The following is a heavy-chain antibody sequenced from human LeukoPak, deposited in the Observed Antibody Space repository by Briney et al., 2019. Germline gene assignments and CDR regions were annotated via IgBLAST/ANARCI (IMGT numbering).Heavy chain of an antibody. CDR2: LASDENNR. CDR1: GLTISDSW. CDR3: AGGAGGGRLAS. V-gene: IGHV3-74*01. Sequence: GGSLRLSCAASGLTISDSWIHWVRQVPGKGLMWVSRLASDENNRIYADSVKGRFTISRDNAKNTLFLQMNSLRVEDTGFYYWAGGAGGGRLASWGQGALVTVSS. D-gene: IGHD4/OR15-4a*01. J-gene: IGHJ4*02.